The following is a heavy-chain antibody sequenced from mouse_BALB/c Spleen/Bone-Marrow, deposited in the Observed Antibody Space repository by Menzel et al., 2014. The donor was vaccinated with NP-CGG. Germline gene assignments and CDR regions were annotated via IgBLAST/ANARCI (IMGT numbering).Heavy chain of an antibody. CDR3: ATSKPFHAMDY. V-gene: IGHV1-77*01. CDR2: IYPGSGST. Sequence: VQLQQSGPELVKPGASVKMSCKASGYTFTDYVINWVRQRTGQGLEWIGEIYPGSGSTHHNETFMGKATLTADKSSNTVDMHLSSRTSEDSAVYVCATSKPFHAMDYWGQGTSVTVSS. J-gene: IGHJ4*01. CDR1: GYTFTDYV.